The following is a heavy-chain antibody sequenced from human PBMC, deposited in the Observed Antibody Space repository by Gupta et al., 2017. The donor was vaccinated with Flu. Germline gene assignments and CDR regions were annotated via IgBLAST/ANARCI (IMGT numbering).Heavy chain of an antibody. CDR2: ISYDGSNK. J-gene: IGHJ4*02. CDR1: GFTFSSSA. Sequence: QVQLVESGGGVVQPGRSLRLSCAASGFTFSSSALHWVRQAPGKGLEWVAVISYDGSNKYYADSVKGRFTISRDNSKNTLYLQMNSLRAEDTAVYYCARVGGYCSSTSCYTSKQMDYWGQGTLVTVSS. D-gene: IGHD2-2*02. CDR3: ARVGGYCSSTSCYTSKQMDY. V-gene: IGHV3-30-3*01.